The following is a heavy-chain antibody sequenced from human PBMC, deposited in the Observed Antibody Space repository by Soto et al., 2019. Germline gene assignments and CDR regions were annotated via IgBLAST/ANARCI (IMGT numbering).Heavy chain of an antibody. J-gene: IGHJ6*02. Sequence: QVQLVESGGGVVQPGRSLRLSCGASGFTFNNHAMHWVRQAPGKGLEWVAVMSYDGRNKYYADSVKGRFTISRDNSKKQLYVRTNSVRADDTAVYYCSRSRWYSPYDYYGMCVWGQGNTVTVSS. CDR3: SRSRWYSPYDYYGMCV. CDR2: MSYDGRNK. D-gene: IGHD6-13*01. CDR1: GFTFNNHA. V-gene: IGHV3-30*04.